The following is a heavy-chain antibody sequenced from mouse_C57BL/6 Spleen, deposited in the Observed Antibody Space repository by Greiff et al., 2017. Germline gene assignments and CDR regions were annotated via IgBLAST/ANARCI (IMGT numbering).Heavy chain of an antibody. CDR2: IYPGSGST. J-gene: IGHJ3*01. CDR1: GYTFTSYW. CDR3: AREYYGSSSAWFAY. Sequence: VQLQHPGAELVKPGASVKMSCKASGYTFTSYWITWVKQRPGQGLEWIGDIYPGSGSTNYNEKFKSKATLTVDTSSITAYMQLSSLTSEDSAVYYCAREYYGSSSAWFAYWGQGTLVTVSA. V-gene: IGHV1-55*01. D-gene: IGHD1-1*01.